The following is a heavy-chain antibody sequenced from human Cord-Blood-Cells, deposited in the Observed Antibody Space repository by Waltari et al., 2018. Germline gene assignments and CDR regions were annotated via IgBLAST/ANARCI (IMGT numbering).Heavy chain of an antibody. J-gene: IGHJ4*02. V-gene: IGHV1-24*01. CDR3: ATQAEGSYYYGSGSYFNFDY. CDR2: FDPEDGET. Sequence: QVQLVQSGAAVKKPGASVKVSCKVSGSTLPELSMHWVRQAPGKGLEWMGGFDPEDGETIYAQKFQGRVTMTEDTSTDTAYMELSSLRSEDTAVYYCATQAEGSYYYGSGSYFNFDYWGQGTLVTVSS. D-gene: IGHD3-10*01. CDR1: GSTLPELS.